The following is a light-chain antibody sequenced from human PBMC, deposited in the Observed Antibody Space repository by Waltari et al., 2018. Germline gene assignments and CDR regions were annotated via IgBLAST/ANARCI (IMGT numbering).Light chain of an antibody. Sequence: SSELTQDPAVSVALGQTVRITCQGDHLRTYYVSWYQQKPGQAPILVIYDKDNRPSGIPARFSGSSAGDIASLTITGAQAEDEADYFCNSRDTRGNHFVVFGGGTKLTVL. CDR2: DKD. CDR1: HLRTYY. J-gene: IGLJ2*01. CDR3: NSRDTRGNHFVV. V-gene: IGLV3-19*01.